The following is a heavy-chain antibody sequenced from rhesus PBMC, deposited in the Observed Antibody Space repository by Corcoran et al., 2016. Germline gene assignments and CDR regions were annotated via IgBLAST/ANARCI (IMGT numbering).Heavy chain of an antibody. D-gene: IGHD1-14*01. V-gene: IGHV1-138*01. Sequence: QVQLVQSGAEVKKPGSSVKVSCKASGYTLTDYLMHRVRTAPGQGLEGMGEINPKTGGTNYAQKFQGRVTMTRDTSTSTAYMELSSLRSEDTAVYYCVAGTKNRFDVWGPGVLVTVSS. CDR3: VAGTKNRFDV. CDR2: INPKTGGT. CDR1: GYTLTDYL. J-gene: IGHJ5-1*01.